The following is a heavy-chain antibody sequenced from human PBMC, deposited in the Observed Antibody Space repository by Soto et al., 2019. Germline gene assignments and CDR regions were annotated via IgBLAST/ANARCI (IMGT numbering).Heavy chain of an antibody. Sequence: QVQLVQSGAEVKKPGASVKLSCKASGYTFTRYAMHWVRQAPGQRLEWMGWINSGNGNTRYPQKLQGRVTLTTDTSASTGYMELGSLTSEDTAVYYCARDLWGYSSSLDYWGQGALVTVSS. J-gene: IGHJ4*02. CDR3: ARDLWGYSSSLDY. D-gene: IGHD6-6*01. V-gene: IGHV1-3*04. CDR2: INSGNGNT. CDR1: GYTFTRYA.